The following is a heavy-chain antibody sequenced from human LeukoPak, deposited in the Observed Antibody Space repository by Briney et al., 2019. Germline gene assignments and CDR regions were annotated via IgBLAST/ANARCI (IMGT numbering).Heavy chain of an antibody. CDR1: GFTFSSYG. CDR3: AKDRFVNSGSYPDY. CDR2: IRYDGSNK. V-gene: IGHV3-30*02. Sequence: PGGSLRLSCAASGFTFSSYGMHWVRQAPGKGLEWVAFIRYDGSNKYYADSVKGRFTISRDNSKNTLYLQMNSPRAEDTAVYYCAKDRFVNSGSYPDYWGQGTLVTVSS. D-gene: IGHD1-26*01. J-gene: IGHJ4*02.